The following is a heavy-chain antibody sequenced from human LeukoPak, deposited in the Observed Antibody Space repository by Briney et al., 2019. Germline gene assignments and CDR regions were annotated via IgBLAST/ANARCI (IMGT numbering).Heavy chain of an antibody. Sequence: GGSLRLSRAASGFTCSSYAMHWVRQAPGKGLEWVSGISWNSGSIGYADSVKGRCTISRDNAKNSLYLQMNSLRAEDTALYYCAKDIGTTVTTYGIDYWGQGTLVTVPS. CDR2: ISWNSGSI. CDR1: GFTCSSYA. D-gene: IGHD4-17*01. J-gene: IGHJ4*02. CDR3: AKDIGTTVTTYGIDY. V-gene: IGHV3-9*01.